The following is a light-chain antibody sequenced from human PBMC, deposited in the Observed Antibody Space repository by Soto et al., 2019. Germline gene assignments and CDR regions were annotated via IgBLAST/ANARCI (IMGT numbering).Light chain of an antibody. J-gene: IGLJ2*01. CDR2: EVS. CDR1: SSDVGSFNL. Sequence: QSALTQPASVSGSPGQSITISCTGTSSDVGSFNLVSWYQLYPGKAPKLIIYEVSRRPSGVSNRFSGSKSGNTASLTLSGLQAEDEADYHCCSYAGSGTLIFGGGTKLPS. CDR3: CSYAGSGTLI. V-gene: IGLV2-23*02.